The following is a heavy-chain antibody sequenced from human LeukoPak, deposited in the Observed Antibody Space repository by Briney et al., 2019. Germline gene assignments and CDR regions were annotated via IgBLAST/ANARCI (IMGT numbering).Heavy chain of an antibody. CDR2: IASSGSTI. CDR3: ATSRGYFFRWFQH. Sequence: GGSLRLSCSASGFTFSNYEMNWVRQAPGKGLEWVSYIASSGSTIYYADSVKGRFTISRDNAKSSLFLQMNSLRADDTAVYYCATSRGYFFRWFQHWGQGTLVTVSS. CDR1: GFTFSNYE. J-gene: IGHJ1*01. V-gene: IGHV3-48*03. D-gene: IGHD3-22*01.